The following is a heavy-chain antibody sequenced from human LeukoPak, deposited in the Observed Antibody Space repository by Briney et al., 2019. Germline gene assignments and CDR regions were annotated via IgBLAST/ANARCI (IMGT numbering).Heavy chain of an antibody. Sequence: PGGSLRLSCAASGFTFSSYWMSWVRQAPGKGLEWVANIKQDGSEKYYVDSVKGRFTISRDNAKNSLYLQMNSLRAEDTAVYYCARVPRSGGSCAFDYWGQGTLVTVSS. CDR1: GFTFSSYW. J-gene: IGHJ4*02. CDR2: IKQDGSEK. D-gene: IGHD2-15*01. CDR3: ARVPRSGGSCAFDY. V-gene: IGHV3-7*01.